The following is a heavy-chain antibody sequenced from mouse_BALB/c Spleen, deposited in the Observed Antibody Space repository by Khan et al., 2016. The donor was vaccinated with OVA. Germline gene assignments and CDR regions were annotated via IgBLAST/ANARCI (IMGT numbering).Heavy chain of an antibody. V-gene: IGHV1S137*01. CDR1: GYTFTDFT. CDR2: ISTYYGDV. CDR3: KRGGGGNRFAY. J-gene: IGHJ3*01. Sequence: QIQLVQSGAELVRPGVSVKISCKGSGYTFTDFTIHWVKQSHAQSLEWIGVISTYYGDVTYNQKFKGKATMTVDKSSSTTYMELARLTSEDSAICVWKRGGGGNRFAYWGQGTLVTVSA.